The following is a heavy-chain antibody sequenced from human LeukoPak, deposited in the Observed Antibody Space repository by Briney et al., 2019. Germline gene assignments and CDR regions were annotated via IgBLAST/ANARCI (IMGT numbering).Heavy chain of an antibody. J-gene: IGHJ4*02. D-gene: IGHD1-26*01. V-gene: IGHV1-18*01. CDR3: ARYRWRWELHAHPYDFDY. CDR2: ISAYNGNT. CDR1: GYTFTSYG. Sequence: ASVKVSCKASGYTFTSYGISWVRQAPGQGLEWMGWISAYNGNTNYAQKLQGRVTMTTDTSTSTAYMELRSLRSDDTAVYYCARYRWRWELHAHPYDFDYWGQGTLVTVSS.